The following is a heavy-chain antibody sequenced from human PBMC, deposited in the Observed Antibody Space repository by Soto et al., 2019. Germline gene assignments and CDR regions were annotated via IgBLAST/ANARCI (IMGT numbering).Heavy chain of an antibody. D-gene: IGHD6-19*01. CDR1: GSSIIRYC. Sequence: SETLSLTCTFSGSSIIRYCWTWIRQSPERGLGWIGYIHYSGSANDNPSLNRRLTMSVDRSKSQFCMKLASVTAADTAVYYCARGVGGSGLNWFDPWGQGTLVTVSS. CDR2: IHYSGSA. CDR3: ARGVGGSGLNWFDP. J-gene: IGHJ5*02. V-gene: IGHV4-59*12.